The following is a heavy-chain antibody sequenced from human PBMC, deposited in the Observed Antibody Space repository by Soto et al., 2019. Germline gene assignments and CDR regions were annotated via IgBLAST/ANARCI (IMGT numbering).Heavy chain of an antibody. CDR2: ISGSGGST. D-gene: IGHD3-3*01. Sequence: SGGSLRLSCAASGFTFSSYAMSWVRQAPGKGLEWVSAISGSGGSTYYADSVKGRFTISRDNSKNTLYLQMNSLRAEDTAVYYCAKGIRFLEWLFALDYWGQGTLVTVSS. J-gene: IGHJ4*02. CDR1: GFTFSSYA. V-gene: IGHV3-23*01. CDR3: AKGIRFLEWLFALDY.